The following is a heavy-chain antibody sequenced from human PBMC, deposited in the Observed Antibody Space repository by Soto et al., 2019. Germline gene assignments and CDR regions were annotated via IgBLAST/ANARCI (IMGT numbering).Heavy chain of an antibody. CDR2: ISGSGGST. J-gene: IGHJ4*02. D-gene: IGHD1-26*01. V-gene: IGHV3-23*01. Sequence: HPGGSLRLSCAASGFTFRDYAMNWVRQAPGKGLEWVSGISGSGGSTYYTDSVKGRFTIARDNSKNTLYLQMNSLRAKDTAIYYCARGRGSYSFDYWGQGTLVTVS. CDR1: GFTFRDYA. CDR3: ARGRGSYSFDY.